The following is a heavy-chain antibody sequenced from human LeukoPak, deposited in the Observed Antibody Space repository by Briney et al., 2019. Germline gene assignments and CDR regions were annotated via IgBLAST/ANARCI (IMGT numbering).Heavy chain of an antibody. Sequence: GGSLRLPCAAAGFIFRNFWMGWVRQAPGKGLEWVASINEDGSEIYYVDSVKGRFTISRDNAKNSLYLQMTILRAEDTAVFYCLSGPGHCGQGTLVTVSS. CDR1: GFIFRNFW. J-gene: IGHJ4*02. CDR2: INEDGSEI. CDR3: LSGPGH. V-gene: IGHV3-7*01.